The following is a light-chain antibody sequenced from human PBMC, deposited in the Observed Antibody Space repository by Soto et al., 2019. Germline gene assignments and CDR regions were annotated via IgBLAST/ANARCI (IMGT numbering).Light chain of an antibody. CDR1: QSVGSSY. CDR3: QQYEIFPIT. CDR2: GTS. J-gene: IGKJ5*01. Sequence: EVVLTQSPGTLSLSPGERATLSCRASQSVGSSYLAWYQQKPGQAPRVLIYGTSSRATGIPDRFSGSGSGTDFTLTISRLEPEDFAVYYCQQYEIFPITFGQGTRLES. V-gene: IGKV3-20*01.